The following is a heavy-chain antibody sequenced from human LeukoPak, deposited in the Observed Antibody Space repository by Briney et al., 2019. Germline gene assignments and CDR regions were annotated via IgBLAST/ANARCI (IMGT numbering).Heavy chain of an antibody. J-gene: IGHJ6*03. CDR3: ASHNVVPAAIAPEGYYYYYYYMDV. Sequence: ASVKVSCKASGGTLSSYAISWVRQAPGQGLEWMGGIIPIFGTANYAQKFQGRVTITTDESTSTAYMELSSLRSEDTAVYYCASHNVVPAAIAPEGYYYYYYYMDVWGKGTTVTVSS. V-gene: IGHV1-69*05. D-gene: IGHD2-2*01. CDR1: GGTLSSYA. CDR2: IIPIFGTA.